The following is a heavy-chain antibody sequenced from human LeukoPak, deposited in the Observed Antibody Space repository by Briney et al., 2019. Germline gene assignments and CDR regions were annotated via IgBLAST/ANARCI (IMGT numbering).Heavy chain of an antibody. V-gene: IGHV3-23*01. CDR3: AKDYRIAAAGTSWYFDY. CDR2: ISGSGGST. J-gene: IGHJ4*02. CDR1: GFTFSSYA. D-gene: IGHD6-13*01. Sequence: GGSLRLSCAASGFTFSSYAMSWVRQAPGKGLEWVSAISGSGGSTYYADSVKGRFTISRDNSKNTLYLQMNSLRAEDTAVYYCAKDYRIAAAGTSWYFDYWGQGTLVTVSS.